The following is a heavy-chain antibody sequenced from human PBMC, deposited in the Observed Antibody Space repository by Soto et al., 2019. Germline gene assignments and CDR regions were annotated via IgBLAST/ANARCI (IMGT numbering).Heavy chain of an antibody. CDR3: ARGRIHLWYPFAY. Sequence: SETLSLTCTVSGGSISSYYWSWIRQPPGKGLEWIGYIYYSGSTNYNPSLKSRVTISVDTSKNQFSLKLSSVTAADTAVYYCARGRIHLWYPFAYWGQGTLVTVSS. CDR2: IYYSGST. V-gene: IGHV4-59*01. D-gene: IGHD5-18*01. J-gene: IGHJ4*02. CDR1: GGSISSYY.